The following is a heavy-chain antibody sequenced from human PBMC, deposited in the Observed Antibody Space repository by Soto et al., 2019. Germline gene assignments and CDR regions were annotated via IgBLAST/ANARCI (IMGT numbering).Heavy chain of an antibody. Sequence: EVQLLESGGGLVQPGESLRLSCAASGFTFSSYAMSWARQAPGKGLEWVSSFGVSSDAYYADSVKGRFTISRDNSRNTLYLQMNSLRAEDTALYYCAKNYFFDSWGQGTLVTVSS. CDR3: AKNYFFDS. CDR2: FGVSSDA. J-gene: IGHJ4*02. V-gene: IGHV3-23*01. CDR1: GFTFSSYA.